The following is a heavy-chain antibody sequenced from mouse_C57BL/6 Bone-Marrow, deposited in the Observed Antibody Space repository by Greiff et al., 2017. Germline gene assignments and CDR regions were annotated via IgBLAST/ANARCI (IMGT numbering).Heavy chain of an antibody. CDR2: IDPEDGET. J-gene: IGHJ2*01. CDR1: GFNIKDYY. Sequence: VHVKQSGAELVKPGASVKLSCTASGFNIKDYYIHWVKQRTEQGLEWIGRIDPEDGETKYAPQFQDKATITADTSSNTAYLQLSSLTSEDTAVYYSTISLMYYGTNNWGEGTTLTVSS. CDR3: TISLMYYGTNN. V-gene: IGHV14-2*01. D-gene: IGHD1-1*01.